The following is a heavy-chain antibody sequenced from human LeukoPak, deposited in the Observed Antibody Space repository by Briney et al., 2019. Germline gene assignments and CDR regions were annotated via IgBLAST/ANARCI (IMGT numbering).Heavy chain of an antibody. D-gene: IGHD6-13*01. Sequence: GGSLRLSCAGAGFRITDHHMDWVRQAPGKGLEWIGRIATTKPNSCTTQYAASVRGRFTISRDDSQNSLYLHLNSLKADDTAVYYCVRVVTTRSGWYHFDSWGLGTLVTVSS. J-gene: IGHJ4*02. CDR3: VRVVTTRSGWYHFDS. CDR2: IATTKPNSCTT. V-gene: IGHV3-72*01. CDR1: GFRITDHH.